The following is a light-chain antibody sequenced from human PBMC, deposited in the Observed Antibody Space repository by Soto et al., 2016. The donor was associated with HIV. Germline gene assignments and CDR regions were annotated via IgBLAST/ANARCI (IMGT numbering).Light chain of an antibody. CDR2: KAS. CDR1: QSLVHSDGNTY. CDR3: TQNIHLPH. V-gene: IGKV2-30*02. Sequence: DVEMTQSPLSLPVTLGQPASISCRSSQSLVHSDGNTYLIWFQQRPGHSPRRLIYKASNRDSRVPDRFSGSGSGTDVTLTISRVEAEDVGVYYCTQNIHLPHFGQGTQAGHQT. J-gene: IGKJ2*01.